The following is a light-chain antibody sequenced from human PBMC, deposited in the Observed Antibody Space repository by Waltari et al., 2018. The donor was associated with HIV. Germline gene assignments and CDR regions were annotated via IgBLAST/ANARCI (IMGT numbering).Light chain of an antibody. CDR2: GKD. J-gene: IGLJ1*01. Sequence: SSELTQDPAVSVALGQTVRITCQGDSFRKYSPNWYQQKPGQAPEVVMYGKDNRPSGIPARFSGSSSGNTGSLTITGAQAEDEADYYCESRHSNDKHHVFGTGTKVTV. CDR1: SFRKYS. CDR3: ESRHSNDKHHV. V-gene: IGLV3-19*01.